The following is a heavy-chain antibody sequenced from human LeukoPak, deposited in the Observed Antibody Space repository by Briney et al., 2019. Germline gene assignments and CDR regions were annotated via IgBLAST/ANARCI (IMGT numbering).Heavy chain of an antibody. CDR1: GFTVRSNY. CDR3: ASMKDSSGYYEYYFDY. V-gene: IGHV3-66*01. CDR2: IYSGGST. Sequence: GGSLRLSCAASGFTVRSNYMSWVRQAPGKGLEWVSVIYSGGSTYYADSVKGRFTISRDDSKNTLYLQMNSLRAEDTAVYYCASMKDSSGYYEYYFDYWGQGTLVTVSS. D-gene: IGHD3-22*01. J-gene: IGHJ4*02.